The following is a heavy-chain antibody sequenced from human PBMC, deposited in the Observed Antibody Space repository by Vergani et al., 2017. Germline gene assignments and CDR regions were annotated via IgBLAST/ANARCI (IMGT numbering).Heavy chain of an antibody. J-gene: IGHJ4*02. CDR3: ARSGRVIYSSGWYGGVDY. CDR2: IITILGTA. CDR1: GGTFSSYA. D-gene: IGHD6-19*01. Sequence: QVQLVQSGAEVKKPGSSVKVSCKASGGTFSSYAISWVRQAPGQGLEWMGRIITILGTANYAQKFQGRVTITADESKSTAYMELSSLRSEDTAVYYCARSGRVIYSSGWYGGVDYWGQGTLVTVSS. V-gene: IGHV1-69*11.